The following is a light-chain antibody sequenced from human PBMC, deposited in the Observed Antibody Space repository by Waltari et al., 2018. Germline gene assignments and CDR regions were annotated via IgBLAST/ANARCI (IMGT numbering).Light chain of an antibody. CDR2: KVS. CDR3: MQGTHFPWT. Sequence: DVVMTQSPLSLPITPGQPASMTCRSSQNLLHTNGNTYLIWFLQKPGQAPRRLIYKVSNRDSGVPDRCSGSGAGTDFTLKISRVEAEDVGVYYCMQGTHFPWTFGQGTKVEIK. CDR1: QNLLHTNGNTY. J-gene: IGKJ1*01. V-gene: IGKV2-30*02.